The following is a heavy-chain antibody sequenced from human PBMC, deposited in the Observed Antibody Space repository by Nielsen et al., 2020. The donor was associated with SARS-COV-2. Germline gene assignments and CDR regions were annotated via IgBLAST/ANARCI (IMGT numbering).Heavy chain of an antibody. V-gene: IGHV3-23*01. D-gene: IGHD6-19*01. CDR3: ARESSGWT. J-gene: IGHJ5*02. Sequence: GESLKISCAASGFTFSSYAMSWVRQAPGKGLEWVSAIVGSGDTTYYTDSVKGRFTISRDNSKNTVYLQMNSLRAEDTAVYYCARESSGWTWGQGTLVTVSS. CDR1: GFTFSSYA. CDR2: IVGSGDTT.